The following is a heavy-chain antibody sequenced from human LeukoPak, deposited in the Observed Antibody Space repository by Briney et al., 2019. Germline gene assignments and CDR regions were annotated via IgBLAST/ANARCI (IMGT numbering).Heavy chain of an antibody. V-gene: IGHV1-69*04. Sequence: SVKVSCKASGGTFSSYAISWVRQAPGQGLEWMGRIIPIFGIANYAQKFQGRVTITADKSTSIAYMELSSLRSEDTAVYYCARQDGYNLRGIGPIDPWGQGTLVTVSS. J-gene: IGHJ5*02. CDR2: IIPIFGIA. D-gene: IGHD5-24*01. CDR3: ARQDGYNLRGIGPIDP. CDR1: GGTFSSYA.